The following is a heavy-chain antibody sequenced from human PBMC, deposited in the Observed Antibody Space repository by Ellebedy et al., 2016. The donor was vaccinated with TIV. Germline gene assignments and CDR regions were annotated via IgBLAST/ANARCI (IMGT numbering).Heavy chain of an antibody. J-gene: IGHJ6*02. CDR3: ARDCDSSGYSWNYYYGMDV. Sequence: GESLKISXAASGFTFSSYWMSWVRQAPGKGLEWVANIKQDGSEKYYVDSVKGRFTISRDNAKNSLYLQMNSLRAEDTAVYYCARDCDSSGYSWNYYYGMDVWGQGTTVTVSS. CDR1: GFTFSSYW. V-gene: IGHV3-7*01. CDR2: IKQDGSEK. D-gene: IGHD3-22*01.